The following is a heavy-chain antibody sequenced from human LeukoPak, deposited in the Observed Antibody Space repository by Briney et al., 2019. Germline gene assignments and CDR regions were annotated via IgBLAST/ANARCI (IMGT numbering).Heavy chain of an antibody. D-gene: IGHD5-18*01. CDR1: GFTLSSYW. J-gene: IGHJ4*02. CDR3: ARDPADGYSYGLWYFDY. CDR2: IKQDGSEK. Sequence: GGSLRLSCAASGFTLSSYWMSWVRQAPGKGLEWVANIKQDGSEKYYVDSVKGRFTISRDNAKNSLYLQMNSLRAEDTAVYYCARDPADGYSYGLWYFDYWGQGTLVTVSS. V-gene: IGHV3-7*01.